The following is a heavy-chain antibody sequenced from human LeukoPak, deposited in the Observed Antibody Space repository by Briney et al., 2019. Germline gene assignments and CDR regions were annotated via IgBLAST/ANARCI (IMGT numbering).Heavy chain of an antibody. V-gene: IGHV4-34*01. CDR1: GGSFSGYY. CDR3: ARGDITSRFDY. CDR2: INHSGST. J-gene: IGHJ4*02. Sequence: SETLSLTCAVYGGSFSGYYWSWIRQPPGKGLEWIGEINHSGSTNYNPSLKSRVTISVDTSKNQFSLKLSSVTAADTAVYYCARGDITSRFDYWGQGTLVTVSS.